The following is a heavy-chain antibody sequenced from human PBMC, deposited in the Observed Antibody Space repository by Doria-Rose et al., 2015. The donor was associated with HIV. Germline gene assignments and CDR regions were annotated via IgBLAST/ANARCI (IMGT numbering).Heavy chain of an antibody. CDR2: ISDDGSNQ. V-gene: IGHV3-30*03. Sequence: WIRQVPGKGLEWVAVISDDGSNQYYAGSVKGRFTISRDNSKNTVFLQMNSLRAEDTAVYYCASIGYTGVCYYNMDLWGQGTTVIVSS. J-gene: IGHJ6*02. D-gene: IGHD5-12*01. CDR3: ASIGYTGVCYYNMDL.